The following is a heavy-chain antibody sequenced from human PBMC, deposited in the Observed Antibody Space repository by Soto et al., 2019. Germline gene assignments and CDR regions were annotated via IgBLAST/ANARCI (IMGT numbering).Heavy chain of an antibody. D-gene: IGHD6-13*01. CDR1: GFTFSSYW. J-gene: IGHJ6*03. V-gene: IGHV3-7*01. Sequence: GSLRLSCAASGFTFSSYWMSWVRQAPGKGLEWVANIKQDGSEKYYVDSVKGRFTISRDNAKNSLYLQMNSLRAEDTAVYYCARELPYSSSWIQDYYFMDVWGKGTTVTVSS. CDR3: ARELPYSSSWIQDYYFMDV. CDR2: IKQDGSEK.